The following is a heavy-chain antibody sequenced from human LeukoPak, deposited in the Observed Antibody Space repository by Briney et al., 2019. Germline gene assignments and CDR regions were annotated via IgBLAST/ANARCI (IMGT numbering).Heavy chain of an antibody. Sequence: GGSLRLSCAVSGITLSNYGMSWVRQAPGKGLEWVAGISDSGGTTNYADSVKGRFTVSRDNPKNTLYLQMNSLRAEDTAVYFCAKRGVVIRVILVGFHKQAYYFESWGQGVLVTVSS. CDR3: AKRGVVIRVILVGFHKQAYYFES. CDR1: GITLSNYG. D-gene: IGHD3-22*01. CDR2: ISDSGGTT. V-gene: IGHV3-23*01. J-gene: IGHJ4*02.